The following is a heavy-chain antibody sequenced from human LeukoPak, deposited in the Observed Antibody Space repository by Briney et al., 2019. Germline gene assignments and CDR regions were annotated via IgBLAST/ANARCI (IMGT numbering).Heavy chain of an antibody. V-gene: IGHV4-61*02. Sequence: SETLSLTCAVSGYSISSGSYYWSWIRQPAGKGLEWVGRIYTSGTTNYNPSLKSRVTISVDTSKNQFSLKLSSVTAADTAVYYCARSSSSFYFDYWGQGTLVTVSS. CDR2: IYTSGTT. J-gene: IGHJ4*02. D-gene: IGHD6-6*01. CDR3: ARSSSSFYFDY. CDR1: GYSISSGSYY.